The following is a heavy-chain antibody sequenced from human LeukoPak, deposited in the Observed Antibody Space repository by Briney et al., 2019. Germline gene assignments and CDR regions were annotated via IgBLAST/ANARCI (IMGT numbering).Heavy chain of an antibody. CDR1: GLHFSGTA. CDR2: ISHDGMNA. J-gene: IGHJ5*02. CDR3: AKDGAQYSSGPECDP. Sequence: GGSLRLSCAASGLHFSGTAMSWVRQAPGKGLEWVSAISHDGMNAYYADSVKGRFTISRDNSKKTVSLEVSSLTAADTGVYYCAKDGAQYSSGPECDPRGQGALVTVSP. V-gene: IGHV3-23*01. D-gene: IGHD6-19*01.